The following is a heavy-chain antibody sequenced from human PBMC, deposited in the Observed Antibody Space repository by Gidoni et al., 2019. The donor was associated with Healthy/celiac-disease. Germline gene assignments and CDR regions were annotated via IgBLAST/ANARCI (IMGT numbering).Heavy chain of an antibody. D-gene: IGHD5-18*01. CDR1: GFTFSSYS. CDR3: AREVDTAMVTNWFDP. Sequence: EVQLVESGGGLVKPGGSLRLSCAASGFTFSSYSMNWVRQAPGKGLEWVSSISSSISYIYYADSVKGRFTISRDNAKNSLYLQMNSLRAEDTAVYYCAREVDTAMVTNWFDPWGQGTLVTVSS. V-gene: IGHV3-21*01. J-gene: IGHJ5*02. CDR2: ISSSISYI.